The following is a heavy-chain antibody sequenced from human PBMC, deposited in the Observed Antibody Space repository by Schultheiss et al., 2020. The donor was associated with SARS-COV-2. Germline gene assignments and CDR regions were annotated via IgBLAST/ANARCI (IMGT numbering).Heavy chain of an antibody. D-gene: IGHD5-12*01. CDR1: GGSISSGGYY. J-gene: IGHJ4*02. V-gene: IGHV4-39*07. CDR3: ARVDSGYDSKIFDY. Sequence: SETLSLTCTVSGGSISSGGYYWSWIRQPPGKGLEWIGEINHSGSTNYNPSLKSRVTISVDTSKNQFSLKLSSVTAADTAVYYCARVDSGYDSKIFDYWGRGTLVTVSS. CDR2: INHSGST.